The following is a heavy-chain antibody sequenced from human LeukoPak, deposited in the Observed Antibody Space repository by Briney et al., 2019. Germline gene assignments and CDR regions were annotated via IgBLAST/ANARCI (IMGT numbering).Heavy chain of an antibody. CDR1: GFTFSSYS. Sequence: PGGSLRLSCAASGFTFSSYSMNWVRQAPGKGLEWVSYISSSSSTIYYADSVKGRFTISRDNAKNSLYLQMNSLRAEDTAVYYCARNQYYDILTDPYYYGMDVWGERTTGSVSS. CDR3: ARNQYYDILTDPYYYGMDV. D-gene: IGHD3-9*01. CDR2: ISSSSSTI. V-gene: IGHV3-48*01. J-gene: IGHJ6*04.